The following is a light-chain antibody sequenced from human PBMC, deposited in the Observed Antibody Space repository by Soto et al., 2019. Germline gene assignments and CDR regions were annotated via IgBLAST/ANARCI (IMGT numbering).Light chain of an antibody. V-gene: IGKV1-5*01. J-gene: IGKJ1*01. CDR1: QSISSW. Sequence: DVHMDQGPYPLSATAGDRATFTFRASQSISSWLACYQHKPGKAPKLLIYDAPNLDSGVPSRFSGSGSGTEFSLTISILQPDDCATYYCQQYVNHWTFGQGTKVDIK. CDR3: QQYVNHWT. CDR2: DAP.